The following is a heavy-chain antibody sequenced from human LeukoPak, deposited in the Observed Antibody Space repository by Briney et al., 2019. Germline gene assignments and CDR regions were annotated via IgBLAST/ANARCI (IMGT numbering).Heavy chain of an antibody. D-gene: IGHD2-2*01. Sequence: ASVKVSCKASGGTFSSYAIRWVRQAPGQGREWMGGTFPIFGTANFAQKFQGRVTITTDESTSTAYMELSSLRSEDTAVYYCARGVVAPASRGYYFDYWGQGTLVTVSS. CDR1: GGTFSSYA. V-gene: IGHV1-69*05. J-gene: IGHJ4*02. CDR2: TFPIFGTA. CDR3: ARGVVAPASRGYYFDY.